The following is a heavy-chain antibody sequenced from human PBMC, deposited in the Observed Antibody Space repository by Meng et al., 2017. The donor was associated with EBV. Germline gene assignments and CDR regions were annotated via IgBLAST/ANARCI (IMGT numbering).Heavy chain of an antibody. CDR3: AHIIAARPFDY. CDR1: GFSLSTRGVG. J-gene: IGHJ4*02. Sequence: QITLKGSGPRPVKPTQTLTLTFTFSGFSLSTRGVGVGWIRQPPGKALEWLALIYWDDDKRYSPSLKSRLTITKDTSKNQVVLTMTNMDPVDAATYYCAHIIAARPFDYWGQGTLVTVSS. CDR2: IYWDDDK. V-gene: IGHV2-5*02. D-gene: IGHD6-6*01.